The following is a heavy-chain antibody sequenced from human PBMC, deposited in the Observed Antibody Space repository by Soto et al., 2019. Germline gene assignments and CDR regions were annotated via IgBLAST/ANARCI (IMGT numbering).Heavy chain of an antibody. CDR1: GFTFSSYA. V-gene: IGHV3-23*01. J-gene: IGHJ6*02. Sequence: EVQLLESGGGLVQPGGSLRLSCAASGFTFSSYAMSWVRQAPGKGLEWVSAISGSGGSTYYADSVKGRFTISRDNSKNMLYLQMNSLRAEDTAVYYCAKDGDIVGVPAAINGGYYYYYGMDVWGQGTTVTVSS. D-gene: IGHD2-2*02. CDR2: ISGSGGST. CDR3: AKDGDIVGVPAAINGGYYYYYGMDV.